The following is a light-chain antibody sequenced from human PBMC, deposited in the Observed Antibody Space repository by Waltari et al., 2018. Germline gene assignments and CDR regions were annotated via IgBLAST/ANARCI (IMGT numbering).Light chain of an antibody. J-gene: IGLJ2*01. CDR1: SLRSYS. V-gene: IGLV3-19*01. CDR3: HSRDASGVGGS. CDR2: DKN. Sequence: SSELTQDPAVSVAMGQTVRITCQGDSLRSYSASRYQQRPGQAPILVMFDKNNRPSGVPDRFSGSSSDNTASLTITGAQAEDEASYYCHSRDASGVGGSFGGGTKLTVL.